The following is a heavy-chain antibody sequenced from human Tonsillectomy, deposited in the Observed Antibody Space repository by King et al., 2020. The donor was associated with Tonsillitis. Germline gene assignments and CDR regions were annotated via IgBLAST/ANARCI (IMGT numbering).Heavy chain of an antibody. Sequence: VQLVESGGGLVQPGGSLRLSCAASGFTFSNYWMHWGRHAPGKGLGWVSRVNSDESITDYADSVKGRFTISRDNAKNTLYLEMNSLRAEDTAVYYCSRPGGVYCSSTACYDYFDYWGQGTLVTVSS. D-gene: IGHD2-2*01. CDR1: GFTFSNYW. V-gene: IGHV3-74*01. J-gene: IGHJ4*02. CDR3: SRPGGVYCSSTACYDYFDY. CDR2: VNSDESIT.